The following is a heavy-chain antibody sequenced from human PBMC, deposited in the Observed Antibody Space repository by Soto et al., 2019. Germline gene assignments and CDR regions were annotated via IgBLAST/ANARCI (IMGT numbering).Heavy chain of an antibody. D-gene: IGHD3-10*01. CDR3: ARAGNQYGVDV. V-gene: IGHV4-4*07. Sequence: PSETLSLTCTVSGGSISSYYWSWILQSAGKGLEWLGRFYTTGTTNYNPSLKSRLSMSTDTSKNQLSLRLTSVTAADTGVYYCARAGNQYGVDVWGQGTTVTVSS. J-gene: IGHJ6*02. CDR1: GGSISSYY. CDR2: FYTTGTT.